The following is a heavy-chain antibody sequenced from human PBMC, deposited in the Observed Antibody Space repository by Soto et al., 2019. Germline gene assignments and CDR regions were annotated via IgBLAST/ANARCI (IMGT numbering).Heavy chain of an antibody. CDR2: IYWDDDK. Sequence: QITLKESGPTLVKPTQTLTLTCTFSGLSLSTSGVGVGWIRQPPGKALEWLALIYWDDDKRYSPSLKSRLTITKDTAKNQVVLTMTNMDPVDTATYYCALSESSGSWVGLFDYWGQGTLVTVSS. D-gene: IGHD3-22*01. V-gene: IGHV2-5*02. CDR3: ALSESSGSWVGLFDY. J-gene: IGHJ4*02. CDR1: GLSLSTSGVG.